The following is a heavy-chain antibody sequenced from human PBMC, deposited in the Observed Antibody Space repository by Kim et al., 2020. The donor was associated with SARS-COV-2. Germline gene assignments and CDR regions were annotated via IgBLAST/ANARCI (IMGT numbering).Heavy chain of an antibody. V-gene: IGHV3-11*06. D-gene: IGHD3-9*01. Sequence: GRFTISRDNAKNSLYLQMNSLRAEDTAVYYCARVPPRTYYDILTGYYPDYWGQGTLVTVSS. J-gene: IGHJ4*02. CDR3: ARVPPRTYYDILTGYYPDY.